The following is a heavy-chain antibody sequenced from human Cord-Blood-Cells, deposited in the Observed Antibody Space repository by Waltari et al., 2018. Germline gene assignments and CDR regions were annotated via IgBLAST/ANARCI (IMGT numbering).Heavy chain of an antibody. D-gene: IGHD2-15*01. J-gene: IGHJ6*02. CDR3: ARDLADYCSGGSCYFDYYYGMDV. CDR1: GYTFTGYY. V-gene: IGHV1-2*02. Sequence: QVQLVQSGAEVKKPGASVKVSCKASGYTFTGYYMHWVRQAPGQGLEWMGWINPNSGGTNYAQKFQGRVTMTRDTSISTAYKELSRLRSDDTAVYYCARDLADYCSGGSCYFDYYYGMDVWGQGTTVTVSS. CDR2: INPNSGGT.